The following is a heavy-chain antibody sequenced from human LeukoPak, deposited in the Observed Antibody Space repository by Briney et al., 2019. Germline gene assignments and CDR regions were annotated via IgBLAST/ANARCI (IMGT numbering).Heavy chain of an antibody. CDR3: ASVSNSGFIWFDP. D-gene: IGHD4-23*01. CDR1: GYTFTGYY. J-gene: IGHJ5*02. V-gene: IGHV1-2*02. Sequence: GASVKVSCKASGYTFTGYYMHWVRQAPGQGLEWMGWINPNSGGTNYAQKFQGRVTMTRDTSISTAYMELRSLRSDDTAVYYCASVSNSGFIWFDPWGQGTLVTVSS. CDR2: INPNSGGT.